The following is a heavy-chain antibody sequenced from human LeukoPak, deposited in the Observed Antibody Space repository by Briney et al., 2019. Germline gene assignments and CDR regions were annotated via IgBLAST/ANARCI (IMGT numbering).Heavy chain of an antibody. CDR2: INPNSGGT. CDR1: GYTFTGYY. Sequence: GASVKVSCKASGYTFTGYYMHWVRQAPGQGLEWMGWINPNSGGTNYAQKFQGRVTMTRDTSISTAYMELSRLRSDDTAVYYCARDRRQRRVPGYSSGRYLGEVDYWGQGTLVTVSS. J-gene: IGHJ4*02. D-gene: IGHD6-19*01. V-gene: IGHV1-2*02. CDR3: ARDRRQRRVPGYSSGRYLGEVDY.